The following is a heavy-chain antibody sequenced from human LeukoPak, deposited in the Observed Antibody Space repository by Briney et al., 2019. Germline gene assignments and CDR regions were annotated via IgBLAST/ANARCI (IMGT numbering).Heavy chain of an antibody. CDR2: ISSSSSYT. J-gene: IGHJ4*02. D-gene: IGHD3-22*01. CDR1: GFTFSDYY. Sequence: GGSLRLSCAASGFTFSDYYMSWIRQAPGKGLEWVSYISSSSSYTNYADSVKGRFTISRDNAKNSLYLQMNSLRAEDTAVYYCARERPLPFESSGYYPFDYWGQGTLVTVSS. CDR3: ARERPLPFESSGYYPFDY. V-gene: IGHV3-11*05.